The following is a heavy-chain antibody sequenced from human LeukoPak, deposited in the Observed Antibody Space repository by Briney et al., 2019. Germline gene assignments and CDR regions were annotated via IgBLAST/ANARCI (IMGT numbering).Heavy chain of an antibody. CDR1: GYTFTTYW. J-gene: IGHJ4*02. Sequence: PGESLKISRQGSGYTFTTYWIGLVRQMPGKGLEWMGIIYPGDSHTRYIPSFQRQLTLSADKSISTAYLQWSSLKASDTAIYYCARLSSTSSNYFDYWGQGTLVTVSS. V-gene: IGHV5-51*01. D-gene: IGHD6-6*01. CDR3: ARLSSTSSNYFDY. CDR2: IYPGDSHT.